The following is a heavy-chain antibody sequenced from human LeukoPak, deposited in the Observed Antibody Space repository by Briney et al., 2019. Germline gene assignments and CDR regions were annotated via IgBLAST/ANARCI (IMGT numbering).Heavy chain of an antibody. CDR3: ARTRGFGELDNWFDP. CDR2: IYHSGST. V-gene: IGHV4-30-2*01. J-gene: IGHJ5*02. CDR1: GGSISSGGYS. D-gene: IGHD3-10*01. Sequence: PSQTLSLTCAVSGGSISSGGYSWSWIRQPPGKGLEWIGYIYHSGSTYYNPSLKSRVTIPVDRSKNQFSLKLSSVTAADTAVYYCARTRGFGELDNWFDPWGQGTLVTVSS.